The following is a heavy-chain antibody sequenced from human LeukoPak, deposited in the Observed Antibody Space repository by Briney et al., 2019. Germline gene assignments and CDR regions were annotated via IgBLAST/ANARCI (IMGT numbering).Heavy chain of an antibody. V-gene: IGHV3-33*01. CDR2: VWFDGTNR. CDR1: GFSFSDFG. Sequence: GGSLRLSCAASGFSFSDFGMHGIRQAPGKGLEGVAVVWFDGTNRYYADSVKGRFTVSRDNSKNTLDLQMSSLRAEDTAIYYCARGQITGNTNWFDYWGQGTLVTVSS. CDR3: ARGQITGNTNWFDY. J-gene: IGHJ4*02. D-gene: IGHD1-7*01.